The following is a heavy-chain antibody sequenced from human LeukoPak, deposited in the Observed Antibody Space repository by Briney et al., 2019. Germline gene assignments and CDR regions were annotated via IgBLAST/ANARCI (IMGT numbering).Heavy chain of an antibody. V-gene: IGHV4-38-2*02. CDR3: ARNFAGGTTYYYDSSGYHDAFDI. CDR1: GYSFSSGYY. J-gene: IGHJ3*02. Sequence: SETLSLTCTVSGYSFSSGYYWGWIRQPPQKGQEWIGSIYHSGSTYYKPSLKSRVTISVDTSKNQFSLKLSAVTAADTAVYYCARNFAGGTTYYYDSSGYHDAFDIWGQGTMVTVSS. D-gene: IGHD3-22*01. CDR2: IYHSGST.